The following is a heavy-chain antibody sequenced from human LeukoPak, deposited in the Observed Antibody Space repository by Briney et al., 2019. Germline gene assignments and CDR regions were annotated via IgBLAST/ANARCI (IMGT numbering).Heavy chain of an antibody. D-gene: IGHD2-2*01. CDR3: AKGVERAAARPFDY. CDR1: GFTFSSYA. V-gene: IGHV3-23*01. CDR2: ISGSGGST. J-gene: IGHJ4*02. Sequence: GGSLRLSCAASGFTFSSYAMSWVRQAPGKGLEWVSAISGSGGSTYYADSVKGRFTISRDNSKSTLYLQMNSLGAEDTAVYYCAKGVERAAARPFDYWGQGTLVTVSS.